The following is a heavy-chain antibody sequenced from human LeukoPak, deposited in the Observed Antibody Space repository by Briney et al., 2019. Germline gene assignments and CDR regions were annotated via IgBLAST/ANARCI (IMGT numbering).Heavy chain of an antibody. D-gene: IGHD1-26*01. V-gene: IGHV4-34*01. CDR3: ARVGLVGATSYFDY. Sequence: SETLSLTCAVYGGSFSGYYWSWIRQPPGKGLGWIGEINHSGSTNYNPSLKSRVTISVDTSKNQFSLKLSSVTAADTAVYYCARVGLVGATSYFDYWGQGTLVTVSS. CDR2: INHSGST. CDR1: GGSFSGYY. J-gene: IGHJ4*02.